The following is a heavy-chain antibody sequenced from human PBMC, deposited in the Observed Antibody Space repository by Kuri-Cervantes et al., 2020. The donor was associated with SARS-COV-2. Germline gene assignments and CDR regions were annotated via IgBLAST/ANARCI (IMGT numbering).Heavy chain of an antibody. CDR3: ARDLAY. CDR2: IWYDGSNK. Sequence: GESLKISCAASGFTFRSYAMSWVRQAPGKGLEWVAVIWYDGSNKYYADSVKGRFTISRDNSKNTLYLQMNSLRAEDTAVYYCARDLAYWGQGTLVTVSS. D-gene: IGHD3-16*01. V-gene: IGHV3-33*08. CDR1: GFTFRSYA. J-gene: IGHJ4*02.